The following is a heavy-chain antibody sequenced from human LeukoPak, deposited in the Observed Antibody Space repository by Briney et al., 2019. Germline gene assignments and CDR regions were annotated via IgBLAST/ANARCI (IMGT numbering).Heavy chain of an antibody. CDR3: ARELRYFDWLLSHDAFDI. CDR2: IYYSGST. Sequence: NPSQTLSLPCTVSGGSICSGDYLWSWSRQPRGKGLEWIGYIYYSGSTYYNPSLKSGVTISVDTSKNHFFLKLSSVTAADTAVYYCARELRYFDWLLSHDAFDIWGQGTMVTVSS. V-gene: IGHV4-30-4*01. D-gene: IGHD3-9*01. CDR1: GGSICSGDYL. J-gene: IGHJ3*02.